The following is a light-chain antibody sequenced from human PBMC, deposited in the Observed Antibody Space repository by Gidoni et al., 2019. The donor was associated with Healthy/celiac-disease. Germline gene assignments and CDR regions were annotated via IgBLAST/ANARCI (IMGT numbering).Light chain of an antibody. CDR1: QSISSY. CDR2: AAS. Sequence: DIQMTQSPSSLSASVGDRVTITCRASQSISSYLNWYQQKPGQAPKLLIYAASSLQSGVPSRFSGSGSETDFTLTISSLQPEDFATYYCQQSYSTPLITFGQGTRLEIK. J-gene: IGKJ5*01. CDR3: QQSYSTPLIT. V-gene: IGKV1-39*01.